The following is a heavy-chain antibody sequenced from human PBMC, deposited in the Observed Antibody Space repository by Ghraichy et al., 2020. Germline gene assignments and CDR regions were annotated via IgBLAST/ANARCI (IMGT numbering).Heavy chain of an antibody. J-gene: IGHJ4*02. CDR2: ISSGSSSM. CDR3: VRQVADYFDY. V-gene: IGHV3-11*01. CDR1: GFTFGHYS. Sequence: GGALRLSCVGSGFTFGHYSMNWVRQAPGKGLEWISYISSGSSSMAFADSVKGRFTISRDNAKNSVYLQMNSLTAGDTAVYFCVRQVADYFDYWGLGTLVTVSS.